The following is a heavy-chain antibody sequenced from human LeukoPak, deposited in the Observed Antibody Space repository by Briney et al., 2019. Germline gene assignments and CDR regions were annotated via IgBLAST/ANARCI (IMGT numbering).Heavy chain of an antibody. CDR2: MNPNSGNT. CDR1: GYTFTSYD. J-gene: IGHJ5*02. CDR3: ARAIAAAGTSVFWFDP. V-gene: IGHV1-8*01. D-gene: IGHD6-13*01. Sequence: ASVKVSCKASGYTFTSYDINWVRQATGQGLEWMGWMNPNSGNTGYAQKFQGRVTMTRNTSISTAYMELSSLRSEDTAVYYCARAIAAAGTSVFWFDPWGQGTLVTVSS.